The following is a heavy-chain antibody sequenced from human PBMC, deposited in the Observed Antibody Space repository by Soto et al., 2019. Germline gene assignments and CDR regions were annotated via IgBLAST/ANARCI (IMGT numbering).Heavy chain of an antibody. CDR3: ARAFCTTTKCYPSHFDN. CDR1: GFTFSDYN. D-gene: IGHD2-2*01. CDR2: IRSTRSTI. Sequence: EVQLVESGGGLVQPGGSLRLSCAASGFTFSDYNMNWVRQAPGKGREWVSYIRSTRSTIYYADAVKGRFTISRDNSKNALYLQMNSLRDEDTAVYYCARAFCTTTKCYPSHFDNWGQGTLVTVSS. V-gene: IGHV3-48*02. J-gene: IGHJ4*02.